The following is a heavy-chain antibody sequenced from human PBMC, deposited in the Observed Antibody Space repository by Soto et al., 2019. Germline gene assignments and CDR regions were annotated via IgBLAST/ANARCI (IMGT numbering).Heavy chain of an antibody. J-gene: IGHJ4*02. V-gene: IGHV4-30-4*01. Sequence: GPGLXKPXQTXXXXXTVXGXXXXXXXXXWTWIRXXXXXXXXXXAYMYYSGTTYYNPSLKARLTISLYTPKNHVSLTLTTVTAADTAVYYCARGYYESSDYFVGSPAFEYWGQGALVYVSS. CDR2: MYYSGTT. CDR3: ARGYYESSDYFVGSPAFEY. D-gene: IGHD3-22*01. CDR1: GXXXXXXXXX.